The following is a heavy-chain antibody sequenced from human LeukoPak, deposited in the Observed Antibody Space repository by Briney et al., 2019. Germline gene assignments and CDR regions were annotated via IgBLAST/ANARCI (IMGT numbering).Heavy chain of an antibody. CDR2: TYYRSKWYS. J-gene: IGHJ3*02. V-gene: IGHV6-1*01. Sequence: SQTLSLTCAISGDSVSSNSTACNWIRQSPSRGLEWLGRTYYRSKWYSDYAVSVKSRITINPDTSKNQFSLQLNSVTPEDTAVYYCARGGQGDGYSADETFDIWGQGTMVTVSS. CDR3: ARGGQGDGYSADETFDI. CDR1: GDSVSSNSTA. D-gene: IGHD5-24*01.